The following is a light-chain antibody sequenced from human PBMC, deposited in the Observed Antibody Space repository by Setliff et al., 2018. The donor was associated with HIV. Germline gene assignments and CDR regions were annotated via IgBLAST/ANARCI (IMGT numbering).Light chain of an antibody. V-gene: IGLV2-14*03. Sequence: QSALTQPAFVSGSPGQSITISCTGTSSDIGSYDFVSWYQQHPGKAPKLMISDVTRRPSGVSDRFSGSKSGHTASLTISGLQAEDEADYYCSSYTTSSTYVFGTGTKVTVL. J-gene: IGLJ1*01. CDR2: DVT. CDR1: SSDIGSYDF. CDR3: SSYTTSSTYV.